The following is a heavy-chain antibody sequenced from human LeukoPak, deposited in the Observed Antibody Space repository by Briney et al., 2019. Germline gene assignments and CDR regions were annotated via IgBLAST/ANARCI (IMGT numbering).Heavy chain of an antibody. D-gene: IGHD3-10*01. CDR1: GFTFSNFW. CDR2: INSEGSGI. V-gene: IGHV3-74*01. J-gene: IGHJ4*02. CDR3: AKEQTSSGYFDD. Sequence: PWGSLRLSCGASGFTFSNFWMHWVRQAPGKGLVWVSRINSEGSGIRYADSVKGRFTISRDNAKNTLYLLMNSLSAEDTALYYCAKEQTSSGYFDDWGQGTLVTVSS.